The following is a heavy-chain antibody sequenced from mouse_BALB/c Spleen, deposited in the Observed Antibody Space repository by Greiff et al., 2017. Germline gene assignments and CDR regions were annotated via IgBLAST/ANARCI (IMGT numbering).Heavy chain of an antibody. CDR2: ISDGGSYT. J-gene: IGHJ3*01. V-gene: IGHV5-4*02. CDR3: ARGGNYGSY. CDR1: GFTFSDYY. D-gene: IGHD2-1*01. Sequence: DVMLVESGGGLVKPGGSLKLSCAASGFTFSDYYMYWVRQTPEKRLEWVATISDGGSYTYYPDSVKGRFTISRDNAKNNLYLQMSSLKSEDTAMYYCARGGNYGSYWGQGTLVTVSA.